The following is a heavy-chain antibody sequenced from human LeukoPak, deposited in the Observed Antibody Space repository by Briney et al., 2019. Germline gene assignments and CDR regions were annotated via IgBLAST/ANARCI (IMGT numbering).Heavy chain of an antibody. D-gene: IGHD1-14*01. J-gene: IGHJ4*02. CDR3: AKLGISDGIDY. V-gene: IGHV3-23*01. CDR1: GFTFSSHA. CDR2: ITGSGGST. Sequence: PGGSLRLSCAASGFTFSSHAMTWVRQAPGKGLEWGSSITGSGGSTFYAASVKGRFTISRDNSKNTLYLQMNSLRAGDTAVYYCAKLGISDGIDYWGQGTLVTVSS.